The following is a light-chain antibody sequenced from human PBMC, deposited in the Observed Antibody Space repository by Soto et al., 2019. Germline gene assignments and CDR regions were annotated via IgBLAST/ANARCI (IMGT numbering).Light chain of an antibody. CDR3: LQHNTYPRT. CDR1: QGIRID. V-gene: IGKV1-17*01. CDR2: AAS. Sequence: DIQMTQSPSSLSASVGDRVTITCRASQGIRIDLAWYQQKPGKAPKRLIYAASSLQGGVTSRFSGSGSGTEFTLTISSLQPEDFATYYCLQHNTYPRTFGQGTRVEIK. J-gene: IGKJ1*01.